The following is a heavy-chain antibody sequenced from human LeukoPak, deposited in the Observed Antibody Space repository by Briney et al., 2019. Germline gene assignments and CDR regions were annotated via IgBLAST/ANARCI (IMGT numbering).Heavy chain of an antibody. CDR1: GFTFSSYS. D-gene: IGHD3-22*01. CDR3: ARVPYYYDSSGYPAYYYYMDV. J-gene: IGHJ6*03. V-gene: IGHV3-48*04. CDR2: MDSSGSSV. Sequence: GGSLRLSCAASGFTFSSYSMNWIRQAPGKGLEWVSYMDSSGSSVHYADSVKGRFTISRDNAKNSLDLQMSGLRAEDTAVYYCARVPYYYDSSGYPAYYYYMDVWGKGTTVTISS.